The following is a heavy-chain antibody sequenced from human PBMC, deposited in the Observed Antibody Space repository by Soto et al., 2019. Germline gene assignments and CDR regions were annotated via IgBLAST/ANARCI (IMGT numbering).Heavy chain of an antibody. CDR3: ARRRYSYLGNWFDP. Sequence: PSETLSLTCTVSGGSISSSSYYWGWIRQPPGEGLEWIGSIYYSGSTYYNPSLKSRVTISVDTSKNQFSLKLSSVTAADTAVYYCARRRYSYLGNWFDPWGQGTLVTVSS. CDR2: IYYSGST. CDR1: GGSISSSSYY. J-gene: IGHJ5*02. V-gene: IGHV4-39*01. D-gene: IGHD5-18*01.